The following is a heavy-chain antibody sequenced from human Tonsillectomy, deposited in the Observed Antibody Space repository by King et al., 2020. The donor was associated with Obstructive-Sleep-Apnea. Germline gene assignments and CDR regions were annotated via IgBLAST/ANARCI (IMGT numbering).Heavy chain of an antibody. CDR1: GYTFTSYG. D-gene: IGHD3-22*01. CDR2: ISDDHGNT. J-gene: IGHJ4*02. V-gene: IGHV1-18*04. CDR3: ARGRYYDSSGYYHFDY. Sequence: QLVQSGAEVKKPGASVRGSCKASGYTFTSYGMSGGRTAPGKRLEWMGLISDDHGNTTYAQKLQGRGTMNTDTSTSTAYMELRSLRPDDTAVYYCARGRYYDSSGYYHFDYWGQGTLVTVSS.